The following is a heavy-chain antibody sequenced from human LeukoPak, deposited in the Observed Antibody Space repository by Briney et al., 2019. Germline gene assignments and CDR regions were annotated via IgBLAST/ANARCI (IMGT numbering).Heavy chain of an antibody. D-gene: IGHD6-6*01. CDR2: IYTSGST. J-gene: IGHJ4*02. CDR1: GASISSSH. CDR3: ARARPHFDY. V-gene: IGHV4-4*07. Sequence: PSETLSLTCTVSGASISSSHWSWIRQPAGQGLEWSGRIYTSGSTDYNPSLESRVTISVDTSKNQFSLKLRSLTAADTAVYYCARARPHFDYWGQGTLVTVSS.